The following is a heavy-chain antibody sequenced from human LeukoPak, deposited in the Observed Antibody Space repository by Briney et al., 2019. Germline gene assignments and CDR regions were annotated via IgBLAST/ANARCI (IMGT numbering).Heavy chain of an antibody. CDR1: GFIFNHYG. V-gene: IGHV3-30*02. J-gene: IGHJ4*02. CDR3: AKDLALFDY. CDR2: IRYDGSNK. D-gene: IGHD3-3*02. Sequence: PGGSLRLSCTGSGFIFNHYGMHWVRQAPGKGLEWVSFIRYDGSNKYHADSVKGRFTISRDDSKNTLYLQMNSLRAEDTAVYYCAKDLALFDYWGQGTLVTVSS.